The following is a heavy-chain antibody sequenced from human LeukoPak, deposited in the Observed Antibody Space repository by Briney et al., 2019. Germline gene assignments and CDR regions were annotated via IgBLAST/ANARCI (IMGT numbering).Heavy chain of an antibody. CDR1: GYTFTSYG. J-gene: IGHJ4*02. V-gene: IGHV1-18*04. CDR3: ARGSLLLYDYVWGSYDY. Sequence: ASVKVSCKASGYTFTSYGISWVRQAPGQGLEWMGWISAYNGNTNYAQKLQGRVTMTTDTSTSTAYMELRSLRSDDTAVYYCARGSLLLYDYVWGSYDYWGQGTLVTVSS. D-gene: IGHD3-16*01. CDR2: ISAYNGNT.